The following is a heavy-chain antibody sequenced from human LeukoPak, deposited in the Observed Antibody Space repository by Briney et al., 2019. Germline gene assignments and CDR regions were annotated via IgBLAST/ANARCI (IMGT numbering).Heavy chain of an antibody. V-gene: IGHV3-23*01. CDR2: ISGSGGST. Sequence: GGSLRLSCAASGFMFISYAMSWVRQATGKGLEWVSAISGSGGSTYYSDSVKGRFTISRDNAKNTAYLQMNSLRAEDTAVYYCAVGPAYWGQGNLVTVSS. D-gene: IGHD2-2*01. CDR1: GFMFISYA. J-gene: IGHJ4*02. CDR3: AVGPAY.